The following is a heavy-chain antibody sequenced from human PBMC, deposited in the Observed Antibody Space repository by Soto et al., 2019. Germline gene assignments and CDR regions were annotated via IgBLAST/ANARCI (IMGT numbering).Heavy chain of an antibody. Sequence: QVQLVQSGAEVKKPGSSVKVSCKASGGTFSSYTISWVRQAPGQGLEWMGRIIPILGIANYAQKFQGRVTITADKSTSTAYMERSSLRSEDTAVYYCARAWGAVAGPFDYWGQGTLVTVSS. CDR1: GGTFSSYT. D-gene: IGHD6-19*01. V-gene: IGHV1-69*02. CDR3: ARAWGAVAGPFDY. CDR2: IIPILGIA. J-gene: IGHJ4*02.